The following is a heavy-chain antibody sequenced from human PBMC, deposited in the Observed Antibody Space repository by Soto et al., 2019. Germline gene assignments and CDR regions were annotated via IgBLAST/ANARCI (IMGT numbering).Heavy chain of an antibody. CDR3: ARVYGANQALSRY. D-gene: IGHD3-10*01. Sequence: QVQLVESGGGLAQPGTSLVLSCATSGFTFGDFAFHWVRQAPGKGLVWVAVLSHDGSREYYADSVKDRFTVSRDNSRNTLHLTMNSLRPEDTAIFYCARVYGANQALSRYWGQGTLVTVSS. CDR1: GFTFGDFA. V-gene: IGHV3-30-3*01. CDR2: LSHDGSRE. J-gene: IGHJ4*02.